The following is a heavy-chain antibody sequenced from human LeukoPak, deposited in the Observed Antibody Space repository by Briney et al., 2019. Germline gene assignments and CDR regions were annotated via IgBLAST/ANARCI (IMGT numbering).Heavy chain of an antibody. J-gene: IGHJ4*02. V-gene: IGHV3-23*01. CDR1: GFTFSRSA. CDR3: VKEGPRVHFDY. Sequence: GGSLRLSCAASGFTFSRSAMTWVRQTPGKGLDWVSSISSSGNTYYADSVKGRFTISRDNSKSSVYLQMNSLKADDTAVYYCVKEGPRVHFDYWGQGTLVTVSS. CDR2: ISSSGNT.